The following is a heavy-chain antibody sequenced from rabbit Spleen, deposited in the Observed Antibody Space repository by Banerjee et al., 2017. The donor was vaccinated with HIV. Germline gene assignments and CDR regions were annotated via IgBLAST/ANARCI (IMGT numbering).Heavy chain of an antibody. V-gene: IGHV1S40*01. CDR3: ARDSGSSFSSYGMDL. J-gene: IGHJ6*01. CDR2: IYAGTIGST. D-gene: IGHD8-1*01. CDR1: GFSFSSGYD. Sequence: QQLVESGGGLVKPGASLTLTCKASGFSFSSGYDMCWVRQAPGKGLEWIACIYAGTIGSTYSASWAKGRFTCSKTSSTTVTLQMTSLTAADTATYFRARDSGSSFSSYGMDLWGPGTLVTVS.